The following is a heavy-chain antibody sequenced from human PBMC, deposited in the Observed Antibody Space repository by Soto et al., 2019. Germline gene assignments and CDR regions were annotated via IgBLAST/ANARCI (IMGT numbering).Heavy chain of an antibody. V-gene: IGHV3-30*18. CDR3: AKDRVGGTFYTPLGF. Sequence: GGSLRLSCQASGFNFDNYGMHWVRQAPGKGLEWVAVITYDGSNKYYADSVKGRFTTSRDNSKNTLSLHLNTLKPEDTAVYHCAKDRVGGTFYTPLGFWGQGTLVTVSS. CDR1: GFNFDNYG. J-gene: IGHJ4*02. D-gene: IGHD1-7*01. CDR2: ITYDGSNK.